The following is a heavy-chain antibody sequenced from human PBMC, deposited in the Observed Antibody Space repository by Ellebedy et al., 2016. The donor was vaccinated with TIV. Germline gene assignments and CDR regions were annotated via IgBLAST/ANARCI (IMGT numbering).Heavy chain of an antibody. V-gene: IGHV3-49*03. CDR2: IRSKRYVETT. CDR3: TRVDHMGGVVVALKH. D-gene: IGHD3-16*02. CDR1: GFTFSDFG. J-gene: IGHJ4*02. Sequence: PGGSLRLSCSASGFTFSDFGMSWFRQAPGKGLEWVGFIRSKRYVETTEYAADVKGRFTISRDDSKSIAYLQMNSLKTEDAAVYFCTRVDHMGGVVVALKHWGQGTLVTVSS.